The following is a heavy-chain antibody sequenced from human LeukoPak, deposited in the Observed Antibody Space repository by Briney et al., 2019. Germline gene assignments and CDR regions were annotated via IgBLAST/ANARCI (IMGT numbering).Heavy chain of an antibody. Sequence: GGSLRLSCSASGFTFSGYAMYWVRQAPGKGLEYVSAISSNGGSTYYADSVKGRFTISRDNSKNTLYLQMGSLRAEDTAVYYCVKNGIYSSGWYGGYFDYWGQGTLVTVSS. V-gene: IGHV3-64D*09. CDR3: VKNGIYSSGWYGGYFDY. CDR2: ISSNGGST. J-gene: IGHJ4*02. CDR1: GFTFSGYA. D-gene: IGHD6-19*01.